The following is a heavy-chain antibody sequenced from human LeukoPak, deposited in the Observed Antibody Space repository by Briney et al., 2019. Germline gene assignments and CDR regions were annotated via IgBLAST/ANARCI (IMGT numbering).Heavy chain of an antibody. V-gene: IGHV3-23*01. CDR3: AKEDLGRTFDY. Sequence: GGSLRLSCVASGFSFNNYGMNWVRQAPGKGLEWVSSISNIDGGTKYADSVKGRFTISTDKSKNTLFLQMNSLRAEDTAVYYCAKEDLGRTFDYWGQGTLVTVSS. CDR1: GFSFNNYG. J-gene: IGHJ4*02. CDR2: ISNIDGGT. D-gene: IGHD7-27*01.